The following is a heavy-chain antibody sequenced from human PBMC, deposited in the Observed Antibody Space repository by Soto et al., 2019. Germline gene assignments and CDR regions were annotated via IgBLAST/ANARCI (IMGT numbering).Heavy chain of an antibody. D-gene: IGHD4-17*01. J-gene: IGHJ3*02. V-gene: IGHV4-31*03. CDR1: GGSISSGGYY. CDR2: IYYSGST. CDR3: ARDGVDGDYEGTFDI. Sequence: QVQLQESGPGLVKPSQTLSLTCTVSGGSISSGGYYWSWIRQHPGKGLEWIGYIYYSGSTYYNPSLKSRVTISVDTSKNQFSVKLSSVTVAYTAVYYCARDGVDGDYEGTFDIWGQGTMVTVSS.